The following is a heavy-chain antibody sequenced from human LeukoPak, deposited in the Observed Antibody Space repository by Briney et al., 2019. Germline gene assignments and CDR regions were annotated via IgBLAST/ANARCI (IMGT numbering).Heavy chain of an antibody. CDR2: IGTAGDT. Sequence: GGSLRLSCAASGFTFSSYDMPWVRQATGKGLEWVSAIGTAGDTYYPGSVKGRFTISRENAKNSLYLQMNSLRAGDTAVYYCARGPRIAAVGAFYYYYGMDVWGQGTTVTVSS. J-gene: IGHJ6*02. CDR3: ARGPRIAAVGAFYYYYGMDV. D-gene: IGHD6-13*01. V-gene: IGHV3-13*01. CDR1: GFTFSSYD.